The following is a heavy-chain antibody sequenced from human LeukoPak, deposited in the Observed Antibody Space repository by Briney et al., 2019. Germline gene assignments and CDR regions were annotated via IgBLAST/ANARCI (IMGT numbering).Heavy chain of an antibody. V-gene: IGHV1-2*02. CDR1: GYTFTGYY. CDR2: INPNSGGT. Sequence: ASVKVSCKASGYTFTGYYMHWVRQAPGQGLEWMGWINPNSGGTNYAQKFQGRVTMTRDTSISTAYMELSRLRSDDTAVYYCAKDRLLTKFKDFWSGYYTGPAIDYWGQGTLVTVSS. J-gene: IGHJ4*02. CDR3: AKDRLLTKFKDFWSGYYTGPAIDY. D-gene: IGHD3-3*01.